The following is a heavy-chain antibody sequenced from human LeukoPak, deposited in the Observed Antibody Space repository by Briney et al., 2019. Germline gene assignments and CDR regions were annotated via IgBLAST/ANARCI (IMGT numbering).Heavy chain of an antibody. D-gene: IGHD3-22*01. CDR3: ARYKWLFQTMYYFDS. V-gene: IGHV1-69*05. CDR1: GGTFSSYA. Sequence: GASVKVSCKASGGTFSSYAISWVRQAPGQGLEWMGGIIPIFGTANYAQKFQGRVTITTDESTSTAYMKLSSLRSEDTAVYYCARYKWLFQTMYYFDSWGKEPWSPSPQ. CDR2: IIPIFGTA. J-gene: IGHJ4*01.